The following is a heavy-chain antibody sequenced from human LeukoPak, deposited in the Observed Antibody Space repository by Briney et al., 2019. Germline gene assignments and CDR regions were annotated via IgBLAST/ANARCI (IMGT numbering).Heavy chain of an antibody. D-gene: IGHD6-13*01. CDR2: IYYSGCT. J-gene: IGHJ4*02. CDR1: GYSISSSNW. Sequence: PSDTLSLTCAVSGYSISSSNWWGWIRQPPGKGLEWIGYIYYSGCTYYNPSLKSRVTMSVDTSKNQFSLKLSSVTAVDTAVYYCARTGGAAAGIFDYWGQGTLVTVSS. V-gene: IGHV4-28*01. CDR3: ARTGGAAAGIFDY.